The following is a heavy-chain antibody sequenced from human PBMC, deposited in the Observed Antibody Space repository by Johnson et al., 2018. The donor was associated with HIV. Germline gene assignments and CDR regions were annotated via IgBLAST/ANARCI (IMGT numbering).Heavy chain of an antibody. CDR1: GFTFSSYA. CDR3: AKERAYIRTFDI. J-gene: IGHJ3*02. CDR2: ISYDGSNK. V-gene: IGHV3-30-3*01. D-gene: IGHD5-18*01. Sequence: QVQLVESGGGEVQPGRSLRLSCAASGFTFSSYAMHWVRQAPGKGLEWVAVISYDGSNKYYADSVKGRFTISRDNSKNTLYLQMNSLRAEDTAVYYCAKERAYIRTFDIWGQGTLVTVSS.